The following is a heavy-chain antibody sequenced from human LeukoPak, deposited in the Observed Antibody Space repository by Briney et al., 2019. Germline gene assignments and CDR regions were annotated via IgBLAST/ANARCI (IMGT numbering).Heavy chain of an antibody. J-gene: IGHJ4*02. CDR2: INHSGST. V-gene: IGHV4-34*01. Sequence: PSETLSLTCAVYGGSFSGYYCSWVRQPPGKGLEWIGEINHSGSTNYNPSLKSRVTISVDTSKNQFSLKLSSVTAADTAVYYCARGSCGSTSCLRQFDYWGQGTLVTVSS. CDR3: ARGSCGSTSCLRQFDY. D-gene: IGHD2-2*01. CDR1: GGSFSGYY.